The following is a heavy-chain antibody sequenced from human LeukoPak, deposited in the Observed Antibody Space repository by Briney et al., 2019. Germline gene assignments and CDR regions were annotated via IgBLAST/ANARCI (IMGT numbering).Heavy chain of an antibody. J-gene: IGHJ5*02. CDR3: AREFKQSNWNDGHCFDP. CDR2: ISPMFDIA. D-gene: IGHD1-20*01. V-gene: IGHV1-69*04. CDR1: GGSFRAYS. Sequence: SVKVSCKASGGSFRAYSISWVRQAPGQGLEWMGRISPMFDIANYAQKFQGRVTITADTSTSTSYMELSSLRSEDTAIYYCAREFKQSNWNDGHCFDPWGQGTLVTASS.